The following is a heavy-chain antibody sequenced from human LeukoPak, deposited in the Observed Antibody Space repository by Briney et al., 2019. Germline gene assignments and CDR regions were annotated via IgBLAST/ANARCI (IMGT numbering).Heavy chain of an antibody. V-gene: IGHV1-58*01. D-gene: IGHD2-2*01. CDR1: GFTFSSTA. CDR2: ILVGSGNT. J-gene: IGHJ4*02. Sequence: SVKVSCTASGFTFSSTAVQRVRQARRQRLEWIGWILVGSGNTNYAQMFQERVTLTWDVSTSTAYMVLSSLRSEDTAIYYCASDPPYTSSSAWWGQGTLVTVSS. CDR3: ASDPPYTSSSAW.